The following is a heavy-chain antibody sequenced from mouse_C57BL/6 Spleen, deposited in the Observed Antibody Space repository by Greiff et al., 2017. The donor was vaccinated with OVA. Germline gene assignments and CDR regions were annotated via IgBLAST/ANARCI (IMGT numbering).Heavy chain of an antibody. CDR2: ISNGGGST. J-gene: IGHJ1*03. CDR3: ARSLYDYDWYFDV. CDR1: GFTFSDYY. Sequence: EVQLQESGGGLVQPGGSLKLSCAASGFTFSDYYMYWVRQTPEKRLEWVAYISNGGGSTYYPDTVKGRFTISRDNAKNTLYLQMSRLKSEDTAMYYCARSLYDYDWYFDVWGTGTTVTVSS. V-gene: IGHV5-12*01. D-gene: IGHD2-4*01.